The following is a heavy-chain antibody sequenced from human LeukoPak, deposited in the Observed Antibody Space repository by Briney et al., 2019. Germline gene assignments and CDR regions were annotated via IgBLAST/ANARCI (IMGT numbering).Heavy chain of an antibody. D-gene: IGHD4-23*01. CDR3: AKEGGYGGNSFFDS. V-gene: IGHV3-23*01. Sequence: PGGSLRLSCVASGFTFSSYDMSWVRQAPGKGLEWVSSIDGGGETSYYAASVKGRFTFSRDNSKNIVYLQMNSLRAEDTALYFCAKEGGYGGNSFFDSWGQGTLVIVSS. J-gene: IGHJ4*02. CDR1: GFTFSSYD. CDR2: IDGGGETS.